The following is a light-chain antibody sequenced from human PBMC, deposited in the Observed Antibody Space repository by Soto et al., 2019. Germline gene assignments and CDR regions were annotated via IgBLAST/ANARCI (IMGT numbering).Light chain of an antibody. CDR2: GAS. J-gene: IGKJ1*01. Sequence: ESFFTQSPGTLSFSPGEIATLSSRASKSVSNYVAWYQQKSGQPPRLLIYGASSRASGIPDRFSGSGSGTDFTLTISRVEPEDFALYYCQQYGSSLTFGLGTKVDI. CDR3: QQYGSSLT. CDR1: KSVSNY. V-gene: IGKV3-20*01.